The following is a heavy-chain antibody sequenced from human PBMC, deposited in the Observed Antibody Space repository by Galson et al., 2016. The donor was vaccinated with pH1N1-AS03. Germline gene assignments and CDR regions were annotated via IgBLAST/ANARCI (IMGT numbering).Heavy chain of an antibody. CDR3: ARDQDGFDSAISDS. V-gene: IGHV3-7*01. CDR2: INHDGSGR. CDR1: GFTFSRFW. D-gene: IGHD5-12*01. Sequence: LSCAASGFTFSRFWMNWVRQAPGKGLEWVANINHDGSGRYYVDSARGRFTISRDNAKNSVYLQMNSLRAEDTAVYYCARDQDGFDSAISDSWGQGTLVTVSS. J-gene: IGHJ4*02.